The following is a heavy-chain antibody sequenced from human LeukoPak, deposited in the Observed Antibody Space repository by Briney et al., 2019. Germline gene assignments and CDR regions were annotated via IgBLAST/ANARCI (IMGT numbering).Heavy chain of an antibody. J-gene: IGHJ4*02. CDR2: IYHSGST. CDR3: ASGYCSSTSCPYFDY. D-gene: IGHD2-2*01. Sequence: SETLSLTCAVSGGSISSGGYSWSWIRQPPGKGLEWIGYIYHSGSTYYNPSLKSRVTISVDRSKNQFSLKLSSVTAADTAVYYCASGYCSSTSCPYFDYWGQGTLVTVSS. CDR1: GGSISSGGYS. V-gene: IGHV4-30-2*01.